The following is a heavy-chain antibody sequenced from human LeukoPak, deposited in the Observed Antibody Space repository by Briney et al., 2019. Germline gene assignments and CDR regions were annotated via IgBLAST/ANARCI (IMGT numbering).Heavy chain of an antibody. D-gene: IGHD3-3*01. CDR1: GVSFSGYY. CDR2: INHSGST. Sequence: SETLSLTCAVYGVSFSGYYWSWLRQPPGKGLEWIGEINHSGSTNYNPSLKSRVTISVDTSKNQFSLKLSSVTAADTAVYYCARGAKINNGGYYNYWGQGTLVTVSS. CDR3: ARGAKINNGGYYNY. V-gene: IGHV4-34*01. J-gene: IGHJ4*02.